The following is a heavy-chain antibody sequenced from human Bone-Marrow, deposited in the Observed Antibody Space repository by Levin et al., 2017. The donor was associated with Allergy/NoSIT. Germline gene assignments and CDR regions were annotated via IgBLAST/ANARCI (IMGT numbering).Heavy chain of an antibody. CDR2: IYYSGST. Sequence: SETLSLTCTVSGDFVSSDFWTWIRQSPGKGLEWIGYIYYSGSTSYNPSLKSRVTISLDTSKKQFSLTLTSVTTAATAIYYCARADDSSGYLGSWFDAWGQGILITVSS. D-gene: IGHD3-22*01. V-gene: IGHV4-59*02. CDR1: GDFVSSDF. J-gene: IGHJ5*02. CDR3: ARADDSSGYLGSWFDA.